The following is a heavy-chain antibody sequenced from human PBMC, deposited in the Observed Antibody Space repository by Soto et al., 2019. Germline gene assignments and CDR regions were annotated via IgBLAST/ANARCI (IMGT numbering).Heavy chain of an antibody. CDR2: ISAYNGNT. D-gene: IGHD5-18*01. V-gene: IGHV1-18*04. CDR3: ARANVDTAMVPMDV. Sequence: GASVKVSFKASGYTFTSYGISWVRQAPGQGLEWMGWISAYNGNTNYAQKLQGRVTMTTDTSTSTAYMELRSLRSDDTAVYYCARANVDTAMVPMDVWGQGTTVTVSS. J-gene: IGHJ6*02. CDR1: GYTFTSYG.